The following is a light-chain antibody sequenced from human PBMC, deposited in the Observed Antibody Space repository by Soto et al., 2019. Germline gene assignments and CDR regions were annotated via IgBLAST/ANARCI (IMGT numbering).Light chain of an antibody. CDR3: QQSFSTPYT. J-gene: IGKJ2*01. V-gene: IGKV1-39*01. Sequence: DIQMTQSPSSLSASVGDRVTITCRASQSITIYLNWYQQIPGKAPRLLIYTASSLQSGVPSRFSGSGSGTYFALTISSLQPEDVATYYCQQSFSTPYTFGQGTKVEIK. CDR2: TAS. CDR1: QSITIY.